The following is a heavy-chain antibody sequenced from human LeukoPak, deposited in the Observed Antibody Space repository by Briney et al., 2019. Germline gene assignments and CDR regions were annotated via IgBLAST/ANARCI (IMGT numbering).Heavy chain of an antibody. V-gene: IGHV1-46*01. D-gene: IGHD5-18*01. CDR3: AKDAHYSYGYGFDY. CDR1: GYTFTNYY. Sequence: ASVKVSCKASGYTFTNYYIHWVRQAPGQGLEWMGIINPSGGSTRYAQKFQGRVTMTRDTSTSTVYMELSSLRSEDTALYYCAKDAHYSYGYGFDYWGQGTLVTVSS. CDR2: INPSGGST. J-gene: IGHJ4*02.